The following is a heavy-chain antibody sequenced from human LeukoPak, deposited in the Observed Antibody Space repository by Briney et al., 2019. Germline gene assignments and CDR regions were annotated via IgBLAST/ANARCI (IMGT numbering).Heavy chain of an antibody. Sequence: GGSLRLSCAASGFTFSDYYMSWIRQAPGKGLEWVSYISSSGSTIYYADSVKGRFTISRDNAKNSLYLQMNSLRAEDTAVYYCARVKGDGDYDRGHYYYYYMDVWGKGTTVTISS. CDR2: ISSSGSTI. J-gene: IGHJ6*03. V-gene: IGHV3-11*01. D-gene: IGHD4-17*01. CDR3: ARVKGDGDYDRGHYYYYYMDV. CDR1: GFTFSDYY.